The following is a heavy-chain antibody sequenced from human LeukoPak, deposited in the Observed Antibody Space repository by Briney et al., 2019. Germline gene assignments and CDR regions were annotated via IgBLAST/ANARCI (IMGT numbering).Heavy chain of an antibody. Sequence: GESLKISCKGSGYSFTSYWIGWVRQMPGKGLEWMGVTYPDDSDTRYSPSFQGQVTISADKSISTAYLQWSSLKASETAMYYCARHTTNSERVIDYWGQGTLVTVSS. CDR2: TYPDDSDT. CDR3: ARHTTNSERVIDY. V-gene: IGHV5-51*01. J-gene: IGHJ4*02. D-gene: IGHD3-10*01. CDR1: GYSFTSYW.